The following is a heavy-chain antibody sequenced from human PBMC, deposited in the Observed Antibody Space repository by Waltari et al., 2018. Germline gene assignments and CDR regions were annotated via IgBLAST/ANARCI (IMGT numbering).Heavy chain of an antibody. CDR1: GYSISSGYY. V-gene: IGHV4-38-2*01. CDR3: ARQPNWVFDY. J-gene: IGHJ4*02. CDR2: IYHSGST. Sequence: QVQLQESGPGLVKPSETLSLTCAVSGYSISSGYYWGWIRQPPGKGLEWIGSIYHSGSTYYNPSLKSRVTISVDTSKNLFSLKLSSVTAADTAVYYCARQPNWVFDYWGQGTLVTVSS. D-gene: IGHD7-27*01.